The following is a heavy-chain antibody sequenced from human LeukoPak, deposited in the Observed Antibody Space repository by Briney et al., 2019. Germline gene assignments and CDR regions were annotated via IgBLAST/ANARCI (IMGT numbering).Heavy chain of an antibody. D-gene: IGHD6-13*01. V-gene: IGHV1-3*01. CDR2: INAGNGNT. J-gene: IGHJ4*02. Sequence: ASVKVSCKASGYTFTSYAMHWVRQASGQRLEWMGWINAGNGNTKYSQKFQGRVTITRDASASTAYMELSSLRSEDTAVYYCARVGRSPRRVSDGSVDYWGQGTLVTVSS. CDR3: ARVGRSPRRVSDGSVDY. CDR1: GYTFTSYA.